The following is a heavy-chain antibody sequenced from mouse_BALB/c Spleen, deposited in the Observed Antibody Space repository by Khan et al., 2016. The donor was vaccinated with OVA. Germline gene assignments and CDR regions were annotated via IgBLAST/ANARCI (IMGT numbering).Heavy chain of an antibody. CDR2: IWAGGST. CDR1: GYSFTSYG. J-gene: IGHJ2*01. Sequence: QVELVESGPGLVAPSQSLSITCTVSGYSFTSYGVHWVRQPSGKGLEWLGVIWAGGSTTYYSALISRLSTSTDNSYSQDFLKMNSLQTDDTARYYCARLEDIWGQGTTLTVSS. D-gene: IGHD1-3*01. V-gene: IGHV2-9*02. CDR3: ARLEDI.